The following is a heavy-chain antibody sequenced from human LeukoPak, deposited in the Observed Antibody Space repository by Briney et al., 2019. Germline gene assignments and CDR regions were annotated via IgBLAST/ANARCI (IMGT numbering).Heavy chain of an antibody. CDR1: GVSISSYY. Sequence: PSETLSLTCTVSGVSISSYYWSWIRQPPGKGLEWIGYIYYSGSTNYNPSLKSRVTISVDTSKNQFFLKLNSVTAADTAVYYCARAYSSSGYNWFDPWGQGTLVTVSS. J-gene: IGHJ5*02. V-gene: IGHV4-59*12. D-gene: IGHD6-6*01. CDR3: ARAYSSSGYNWFDP. CDR2: IYYSGST.